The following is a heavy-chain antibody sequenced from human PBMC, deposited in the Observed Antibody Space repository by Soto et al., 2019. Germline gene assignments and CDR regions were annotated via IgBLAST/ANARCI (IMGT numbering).Heavy chain of an antibody. CDR1: GGTFSSYA. V-gene: IGHV1-69*12. D-gene: IGHD3-10*01. CDR2: IIPIFGTA. CDR3: ARDRGYYYGSGSYSPFGY. J-gene: IGHJ4*02. Sequence: QVQLVQSGAEVKKPGSSVKVSCKASGGTFSSYAISWVRQAPGQGLEWMGGIIPIFGTANYAQKFQGRVTITADESTSTAYMELSSLRSEDTAVYYCARDRGYYYGSGSYSPFGYWGQGTLVTVSS.